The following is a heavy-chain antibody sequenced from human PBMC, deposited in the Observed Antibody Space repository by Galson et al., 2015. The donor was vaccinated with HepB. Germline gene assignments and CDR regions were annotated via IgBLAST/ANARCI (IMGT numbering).Heavy chain of an antibody. V-gene: IGHV4-59*01. CDR2: IYYSGST. CDR1: GGSISNYY. J-gene: IGHJ6*02. Sequence: SETLSLTCTVSGGSISNYYWSWIRQPPGKGLEWIGYIYYSGSTGYNPSLKSRVTISVDTSKSQFSLKLNSVTAADTAVYYCARAVSSWYNYGMDVWGQGTTVTVSS. D-gene: IGHD6-13*01. CDR3: ARAVSSWYNYGMDV.